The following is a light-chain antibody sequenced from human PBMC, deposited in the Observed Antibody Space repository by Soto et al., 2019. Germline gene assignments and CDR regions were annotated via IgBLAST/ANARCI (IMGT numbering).Light chain of an antibody. J-gene: IGKJ1*01. V-gene: IGKV1-39*01. CDR1: QAMSTN. Sequence: DIQMTQSPSSLSASVGDRFTITFRSSQAMSTNLNWYQQRPGKAPKLLVSSASNLQGGVPSRFSGSGSGTDFTLTISRLQPEDFATYYCQQSYSTPWTFGQGTKVDIK. CDR2: SAS. CDR3: QQSYSTPWT.